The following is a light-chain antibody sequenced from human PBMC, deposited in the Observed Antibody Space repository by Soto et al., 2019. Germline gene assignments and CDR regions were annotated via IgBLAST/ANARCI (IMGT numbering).Light chain of an antibody. Sequence: DTQMTQSPSSLSASVGDRVTISCRASQSISNYLNWYQQKSGKAPTLLIHEATNLEAGVPSRFTGSRSGTEFTLTISSLQPEDIETYYCQQYHDLVFTFGQGTRLDIK. V-gene: IGKV1-33*01. CDR3: QQYHDLVFT. CDR2: EAT. CDR1: QSISNY. J-gene: IGKJ5*01.